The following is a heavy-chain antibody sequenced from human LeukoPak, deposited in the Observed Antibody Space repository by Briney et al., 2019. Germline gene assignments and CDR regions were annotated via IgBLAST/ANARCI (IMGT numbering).Heavy chain of an antibody. J-gene: IGHJ4*02. Sequence: GRSLRLSCAASGISFRSYGMHWVRQAPGKGLEWVTFIWYDASNKYYAESVKGRFTISRDNSRNKVFLQMNSLRAEDTAIYYCATDISTHYFGSWGQGTLVTVSS. CDR3: ATDISTHYFGS. D-gene: IGHD3-9*01. CDR1: GISFRSYG. CDR2: IWYDASNK. V-gene: IGHV3-33*01.